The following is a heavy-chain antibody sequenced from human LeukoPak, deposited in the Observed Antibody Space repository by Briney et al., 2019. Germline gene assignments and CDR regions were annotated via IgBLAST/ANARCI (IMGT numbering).Heavy chain of an antibody. CDR2: ISAYNGNT. D-gene: IGHD5-18*01. J-gene: IGHJ4*02. CDR1: GYTFTSYG. V-gene: IGHV1-18*01. CDR3: ARDSIQLWFVPLFDY. Sequence: ASVKVSCRASGYTFTSYGISWVRQAPGQGLEWMGWISAYNGNTNYAQKLQGRVTMTTDTSTSTAYVELRSLRSDDTAVYYCARDSIQLWFVPLFDYWGQGTLVTVSS.